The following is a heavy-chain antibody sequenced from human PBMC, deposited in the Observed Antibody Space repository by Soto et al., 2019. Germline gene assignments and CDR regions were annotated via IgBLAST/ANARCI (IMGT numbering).Heavy chain of an antibody. CDR2: IYSGGST. J-gene: IGHJ3*02. Sequence: GGSLRLSCAASGFTVSSNYMSWVRQAPGKGLEWVSVIYSGGSTYYADSVKGRFTISRHNSKNTLYLQMNSLRAEDTAVYYCASLYYGSGRNAFDIWGQGTMVTVSS. V-gene: IGHV3-53*04. CDR1: GFTVSSNY. D-gene: IGHD3-10*01. CDR3: ASLYYGSGRNAFDI.